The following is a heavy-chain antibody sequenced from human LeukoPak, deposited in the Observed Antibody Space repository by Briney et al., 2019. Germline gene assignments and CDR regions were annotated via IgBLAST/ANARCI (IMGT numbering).Heavy chain of an antibody. CDR2: ISSSSSYI. CDR1: GFTFSSYS. V-gene: IGHV3-21*01. Sequence: PGGSLRLSCAASGFTFSSYSMDWVRQAPGKGLEWVSSISSSSSYIYYADSVKGRFTISRDNAKNSLYLQMNSLRAEDTAVYYCARDTSAVTRNWYFDLWGRGTLVTVSS. D-gene: IGHD4-17*01. J-gene: IGHJ2*01. CDR3: ARDTSAVTRNWYFDL.